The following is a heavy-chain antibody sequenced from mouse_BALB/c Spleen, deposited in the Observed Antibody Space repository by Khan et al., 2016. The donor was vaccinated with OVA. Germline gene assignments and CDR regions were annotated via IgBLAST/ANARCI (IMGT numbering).Heavy chain of an antibody. Sequence: EVQLMESGAELVKPGASVKMSCTASGFNIKDTYLHWVKQRPEQGLEWIGRIAPATGNTQYTPKFQGKATITSDTSSNTSYLQLNSLTSEDTAVYDGAHASYGPRDFEGWGAGTTVTVSS. J-gene: IGHJ1*01. CDR1: GFNIKDTY. CDR3: AHASYGPRDFEG. D-gene: IGHD6-1*01. V-gene: IGHV14-3*02. CDR2: IAPATGNT.